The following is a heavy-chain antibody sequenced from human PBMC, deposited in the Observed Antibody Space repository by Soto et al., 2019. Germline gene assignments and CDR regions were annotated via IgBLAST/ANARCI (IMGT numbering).Heavy chain of an antibody. CDR1: GYTFSSYA. D-gene: IGHD3-16*01. V-gene: IGHV1-18*01. J-gene: IGHJ5*02. Sequence: ASVKVSCKASGYTFSSYAISWVRQAPGQGLEWIGWISAYNGNTNYTQKLQGRVTMTKDTSTSTAYMELRSLRSDDTAVYYCARDLGGGLFDPWGQGTLVTVSS. CDR3: ARDLGGGLFDP. CDR2: ISAYNGNT.